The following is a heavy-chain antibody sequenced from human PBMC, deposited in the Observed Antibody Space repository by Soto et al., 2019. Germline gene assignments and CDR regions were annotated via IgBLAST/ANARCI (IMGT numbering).Heavy chain of an antibody. D-gene: IGHD2-15*01. CDR3: ARLSGGKSYCSVDSCNAYY. CDR2: INVFNGHT. J-gene: IGHJ4*02. V-gene: IGHV1-18*01. CDR1: GYIFTSCG. Sequence: QVQLVQSGAEVKKPGASVKVSCKASGYIFTSCGLSWVRQAPGQGLEWIGWINVFNGHTKYAQRFQGRVSMTRDTSTSTAYMQLRSLNPDDTAVYYCARLSGGKSYCSVDSCNAYYWGQGTLVTVSS.